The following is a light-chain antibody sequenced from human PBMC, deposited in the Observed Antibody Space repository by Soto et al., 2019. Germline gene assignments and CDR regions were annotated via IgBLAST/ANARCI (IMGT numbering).Light chain of an antibody. CDR3: QQYEDLPLT. J-gene: IGKJ4*01. V-gene: IGKV1-33*01. Sequence: DIQMTQSPSSLSASVGDRVTITCQASQDISKFLNWYQLKPGKAPRLLIFDASSVETGVPSRFNGSGSGTHFTFTIDSLQAEDLATYYCQQYEDLPLTFGGGTTVEI. CDR2: DAS. CDR1: QDISKF.